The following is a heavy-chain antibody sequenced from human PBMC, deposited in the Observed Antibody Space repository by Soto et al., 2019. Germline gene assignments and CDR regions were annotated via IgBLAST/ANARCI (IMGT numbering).Heavy chain of an antibody. V-gene: IGHV1-69*13. CDR3: AYPCGGDCYSADYYYGMDV. D-gene: IGHD2-21*02. Sequence: ASVKVXCMASEGTLSIYAISWVREAPGQGLEWMGGIIPIFGTANDAKKFQGRVTITGGESTSTAYMELSSLRSEDTAVYCCAYPCGGDCYSADYYYGMDVWGQGTTVTVAS. CDR2: IIPIFGTA. J-gene: IGHJ6*02. CDR1: EGTLSIYA.